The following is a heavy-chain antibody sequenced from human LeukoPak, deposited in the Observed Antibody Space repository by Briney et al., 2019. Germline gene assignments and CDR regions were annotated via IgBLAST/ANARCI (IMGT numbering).Heavy chain of an antibody. D-gene: IGHD3-9*01. J-gene: IGHJ2*01. Sequence: SETLSLTCTLSGGSVSSGSYYWSWIRQPPGKGLEWLGYIYYSGSTNYNPSLKSRVTISVDTSKNQFSLKLSSVTAAATAVYYCARDKGYDILTGYSWYFDLWGRGTMVTVSS. CDR3: ARDKGYDILTGYSWYFDL. CDR2: IYYSGST. CDR1: GGSVSSGSYY. V-gene: IGHV4-61*01.